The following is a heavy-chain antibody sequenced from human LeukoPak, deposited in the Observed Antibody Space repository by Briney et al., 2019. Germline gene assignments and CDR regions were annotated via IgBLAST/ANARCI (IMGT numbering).Heavy chain of an antibody. V-gene: IGHV3-15*07. CDR3: TTGNWGPY. CDR1: GLTFSDAW. J-gene: IGHJ4*02. D-gene: IGHD7-27*01. Sequence: GGSLRLSCAASGLTFSDAWMNWVRQAPGKGLEWVGRIKRKTDAGTTDYAAPVKGRFTISRDDSKNTLYLQMNSLKTEDTAVYYCTTGNWGPYWGQGTLVTVSS. CDR2: IKRKTDAGTT.